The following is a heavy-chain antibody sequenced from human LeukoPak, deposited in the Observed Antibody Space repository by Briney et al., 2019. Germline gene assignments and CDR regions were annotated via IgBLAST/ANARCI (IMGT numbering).Heavy chain of an antibody. J-gene: IGHJ4*02. CDR3: ARAVGGDGSGSL. Sequence: SETLSLTCTVSGDSISTYYWSWIRQPPGKGLEWIGYIYYRVTSDYNPSLKSRVTMSVDMSTRQISLKLGSVTAADTAVYYCARAVGGDGSGSLWGPGTLVTVSS. CDR1: GDSISTYY. CDR2: IYYRVTS. V-gene: IGHV4-59*01. D-gene: IGHD3-10*01.